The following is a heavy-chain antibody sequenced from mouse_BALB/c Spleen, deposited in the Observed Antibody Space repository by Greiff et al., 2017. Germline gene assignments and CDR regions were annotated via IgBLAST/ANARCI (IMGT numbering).Heavy chain of an antibody. CDR3: ARSGPYYYGSSYYAMDY. CDR2: IYPGNVNT. V-gene: IGHV1S56*01. J-gene: IGHJ4*01. D-gene: IGHD1-1*01. CDR1: GYTFTSYY. Sequence: QVQLQQSGPELVKPGASVRISCKASGYTFTSYYIHWVKQRPGQGLEWIGWIYPGNVNTKYNEKFKGKATLTADKSSSTAYMQLSSLTSEDSAVYFCARSGPYYYGSSYYAMDYWGQGTSVTVSS.